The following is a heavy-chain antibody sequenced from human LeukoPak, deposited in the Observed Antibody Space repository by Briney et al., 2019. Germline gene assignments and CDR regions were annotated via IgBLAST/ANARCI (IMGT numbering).Heavy chain of an antibody. J-gene: IGHJ5*02. D-gene: IGHD1-26*01. Sequence: SETLSLTCTVSNGSITTNSYYWGWIRQPPGKGLEWIGTIFHSGSTYYNPSLKSRVTITVDTSKNQFSLNLNSMTSADTAVYYCARPWGVGAPFDPWGPGTLVTVSS. CDR2: IFHSGST. CDR3: ARPWGVGAPFDP. CDR1: NGSITTNSYY. V-gene: IGHV4-39*01.